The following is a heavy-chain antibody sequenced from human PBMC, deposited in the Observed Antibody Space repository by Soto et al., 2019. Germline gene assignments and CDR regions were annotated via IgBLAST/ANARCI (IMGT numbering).Heavy chain of an antibody. CDR3: ARVRDDFWSGYALNY. V-gene: IGHV3-11*01. CDR1: GFTFTDFY. D-gene: IGHD3-3*01. CDR2: FSGTGTTM. J-gene: IGHJ4*02. Sequence: PGGSLRLSCAASGFTFTDFYMSWIRQAPGKGLEWISYFSGTGTTMYYADSVKGRFTISRDTAKNSLFLQMNSLRAEDTAVYYCARVRDDFWSGYALNYWGQGTLVTVSS.